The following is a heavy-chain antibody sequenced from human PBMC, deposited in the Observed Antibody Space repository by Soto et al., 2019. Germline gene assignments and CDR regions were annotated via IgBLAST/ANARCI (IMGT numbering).Heavy chain of an antibody. Sequence: QVQLQESGPGLVKPSETLSLTCTVSGVSISSYSWTWIRQPPGKGLEWIGYFYYSGGTNYNPSLRIRVTISVDTSKNQFSLKLSSVTAADTAVYYCAGSPPTDSVVVAADSWGQGTPVTVSS. D-gene: IGHD2-2*01. CDR2: FYYSGGT. CDR3: AGSPPTDSVVVAADS. J-gene: IGHJ4*02. V-gene: IGHV4-59*01. CDR1: GVSISSYS.